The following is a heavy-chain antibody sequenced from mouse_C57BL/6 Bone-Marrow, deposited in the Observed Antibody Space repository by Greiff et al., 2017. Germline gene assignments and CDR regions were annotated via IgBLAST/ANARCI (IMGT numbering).Heavy chain of an antibody. CDR1: GYTFTSYG. CDR3: ARDTPLVPYLDD. Sequence: VQLQQSGAELARPGASVTLSCTASGYTFTSYGLSWVKQRSGQGLEWIGEYYPRSGNNYYNEKFKGKATLTADKSSSTEYMELRSLTSEDSAVYFCARDTPLVPYLDDWGQGTTLTVSS. J-gene: IGHJ2*01. V-gene: IGHV1-81*01. D-gene: IGHD1-1*01. CDR2: YYPRSGNN.